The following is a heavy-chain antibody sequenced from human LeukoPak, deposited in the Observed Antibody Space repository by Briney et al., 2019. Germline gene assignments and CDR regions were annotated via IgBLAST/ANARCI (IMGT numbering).Heavy chain of an antibody. V-gene: IGHV4-34*01. CDR3: ARVVITMVRGVTYYYYYMDV. J-gene: IGHJ6*03. CDR1: GGSFSGYY. Sequence: SETLSLTCAVYGGSFSGYYWSWIRQPPGKGLEWIGEINHSGSTNYNPSLKSRVTISVDTSKNQFSLKLSSVTAADTAVYYCARVVITMVRGVTYYYYYMDVWGKGTTVTVS. D-gene: IGHD3-10*01. CDR2: INHSGST.